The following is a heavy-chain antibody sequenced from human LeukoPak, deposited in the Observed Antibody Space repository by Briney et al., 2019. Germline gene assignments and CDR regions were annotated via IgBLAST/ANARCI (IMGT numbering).Heavy chain of an antibody. V-gene: IGHV1-2*02. CDR1: GYTFTSYD. CDR3: ARVNYDFWSGYYEYYFDY. J-gene: IGHJ4*02. D-gene: IGHD3-3*01. Sequence: ASVKVSCKASGYTFTSYDINWVRQATGQGLEWMGWINPNSGGTNYAQKFQGRVTMTRDTSISTAYMELSRLRSDDTAVYYCARVNYDFWSGYYEYYFDYWGQGTLVTVSS. CDR2: INPNSGGT.